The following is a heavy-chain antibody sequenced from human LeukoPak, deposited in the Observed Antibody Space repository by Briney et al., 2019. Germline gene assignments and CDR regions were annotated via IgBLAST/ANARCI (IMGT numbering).Heavy chain of an antibody. V-gene: IGHV4-34*01. CDR1: GGSFSGYY. Sequence: SGTLSLTCAVYGGSFSGYYWSWIRQPPGKGLEWIGEINHSGSTNYNPSLKSRVTISVDTSKNQFSLKLSSVTAADTAVYYCARTYDSSGYYHKNWFDPWGQGTLVTVSS. CDR3: ARTYDSSGYYHKNWFDP. CDR2: INHSGST. J-gene: IGHJ5*02. D-gene: IGHD3-22*01.